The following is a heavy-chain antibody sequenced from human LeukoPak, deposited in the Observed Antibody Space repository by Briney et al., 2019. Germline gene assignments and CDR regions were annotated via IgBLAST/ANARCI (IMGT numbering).Heavy chain of an antibody. V-gene: IGHV3-48*01. CDR2: ISSSSTI. Sequence: GGSLRLSCAASGFTFSSYSMNWVRQAPGKGLEWVSYISSSSTIYHADSVKGRFTISRDNAKNSLYLQMNSLRAEDTAVYYCASVARPDYYDSSGYYGVFDYWGQGTLVTVSS. J-gene: IGHJ4*02. D-gene: IGHD3-22*01. CDR1: GFTFSSYS. CDR3: ASVARPDYYDSSGYYGVFDY.